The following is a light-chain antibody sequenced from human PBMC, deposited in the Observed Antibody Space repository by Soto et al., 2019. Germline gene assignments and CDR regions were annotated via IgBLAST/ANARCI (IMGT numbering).Light chain of an antibody. J-gene: IGKJ1*01. V-gene: IGKV1-5*03. Sequence: DIQMTQSPSTLSASVGGRVTITCRASQSISSWLAWYQQKRGKAPKLLIYEAASLESGVPSRFSGSGSWTEFTLTINSLQPDDFAPYYGQQYNSYAQTFGQGTKVDI. CDR1: QSISSW. CDR3: QQYNSYAQT. CDR2: EAA.